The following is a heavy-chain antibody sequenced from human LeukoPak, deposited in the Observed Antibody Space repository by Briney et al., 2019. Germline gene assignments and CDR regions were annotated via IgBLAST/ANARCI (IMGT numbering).Heavy chain of an antibody. Sequence: GGSLRLSCAASGFTFSNYWMHWVRQAPGKGLEWVSLISWDGGSTYYADSVKGRFTISRDNSKNSLYLQMNSLRTEDTALYYCAKGGEQSLVLDYWGQGTLVTVSS. CDR1: GFTFSNYW. CDR3: AKGGEQSLVLDY. V-gene: IGHV3-43*01. J-gene: IGHJ4*02. D-gene: IGHD6-19*01. CDR2: ISWDGGST.